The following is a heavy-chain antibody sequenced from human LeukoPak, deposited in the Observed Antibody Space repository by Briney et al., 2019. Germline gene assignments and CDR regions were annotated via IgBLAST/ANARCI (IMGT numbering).Heavy chain of an antibody. D-gene: IGHD3-9*01. V-gene: IGHV3-9*01. CDR2: ISWNSGSI. CDR1: GFTFDDYG. J-gene: IGHJ4*02. CDR3: AKGRYFDWLLPFDY. Sequence: GGSLRLSCAASGFTFDDYGMHWVRHAPGKGLEWVSGISWNSGSIGYADSVKGRFTISRDNAKNSLYLQMNSLRAEDTALYYCAKGRYFDWLLPFDYGGQGTLVTVSS.